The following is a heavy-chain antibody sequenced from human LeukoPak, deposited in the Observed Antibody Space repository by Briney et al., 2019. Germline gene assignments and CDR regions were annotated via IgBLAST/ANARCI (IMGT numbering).Heavy chain of an antibody. V-gene: IGHV4-31*03. CDR2: IYYSGST. J-gene: IGHJ4*02. Sequence: PSETLSLTCTVSGGSISSGGYYWSWIRQHPGKGLEWIGYIYYSGSTYYNPSLKSRVTISVDTSKNQFSLKLSSVTAADTAVYYCARQPPYYYGSGVPHYWGQGTLVTVSS. CDR3: ARQPPYYYGSGVPHY. D-gene: IGHD3-10*01. CDR1: GGSISSGGYY.